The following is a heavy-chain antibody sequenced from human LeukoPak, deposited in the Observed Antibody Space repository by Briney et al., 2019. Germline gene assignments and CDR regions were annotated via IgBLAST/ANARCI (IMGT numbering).Heavy chain of an antibody. CDR3: AKDRYYYDSSGYYPFDY. Sequence: GGSLRLSCAASGFTFSSYAMSWVRRAPGKGLEWVSAISGSGGSTYYADSVKGRFTISRDNSKNTLYLQMNSLRAEDTAVYYCAKDRYYYDSSGYYPFDYWGQGTLVTVYS. D-gene: IGHD3-22*01. V-gene: IGHV3-23*01. J-gene: IGHJ4*02. CDR2: ISGSGGST. CDR1: GFTFSSYA.